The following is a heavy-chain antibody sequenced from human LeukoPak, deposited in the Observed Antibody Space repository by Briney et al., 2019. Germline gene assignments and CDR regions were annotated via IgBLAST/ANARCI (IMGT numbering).Heavy chain of an antibody. D-gene: IGHD3-10*01. J-gene: IGHJ6*02. V-gene: IGHV1-8*02. CDR3: ARNPYRSGAMDV. CDR2: MTPTSGNT. Sequence: AAVKVSCKASGYTFTTYDINWVRQATGQGLEWMGWMTPTSGNTGYAQKFQGRVTLTRNTSTNTAYMELSSLGSDDTAVYYCARNPYRSGAMDVWGQGTTVTVSS. CDR1: GYTFTTYD.